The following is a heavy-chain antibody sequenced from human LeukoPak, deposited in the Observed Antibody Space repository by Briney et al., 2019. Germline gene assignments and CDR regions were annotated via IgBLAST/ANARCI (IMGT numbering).Heavy chain of an antibody. J-gene: IGHJ4*02. CDR2: IYSGGST. V-gene: IGHV3-66*01. CDR3: ARDFTMVRGVIGY. Sequence: PGGSLRLSCAASGFTVSSNYMSWVRQAPGKGLEWVSVIYSGGSTYYADSVTGRFTISRDNSMNTLYLQMNSLRAEDTAVYYCARDFTMVRGVIGYWGQGTLVTVSS. CDR1: GFTVSSNY. D-gene: IGHD3-10*01.